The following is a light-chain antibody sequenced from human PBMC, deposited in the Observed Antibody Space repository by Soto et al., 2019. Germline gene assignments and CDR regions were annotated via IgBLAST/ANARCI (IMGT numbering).Light chain of an antibody. Sequence: DIQMTQSPSSLSGFVGDRVTITCRASQSITNYLNWYQQKPGKAPKLLVSAASSLQSGVPSRFSGNGSGTDFTLTISSLQPEDFASYYCQQSDSYPYTFGQGTKLEIK. CDR2: AAS. CDR1: QSITNY. J-gene: IGKJ2*01. CDR3: QQSDSYPYT. V-gene: IGKV1-39*01.